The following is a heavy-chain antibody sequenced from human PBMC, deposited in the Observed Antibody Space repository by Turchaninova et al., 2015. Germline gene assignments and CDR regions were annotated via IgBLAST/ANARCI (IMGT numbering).Heavy chain of an antibody. CDR3: ARLKEGWLQLRLDSYYFDY. V-gene: IGHV4-39*01. J-gene: IGHJ4*02. CDR1: GGSISRSSYY. D-gene: IGHD5-24*01. Sequence: QLQLQESGPGLVKPSETLSLTCPVPGGSISRSSYYWGWIRQPHGKGLEWIGSIYYSGSTYYNPSLKSRVTISVDTSKNQFSLKLSSVTAADTAVYYCARLKEGWLQLRLDSYYFDYWGQGTLVTVSS. CDR2: IYYSGST.